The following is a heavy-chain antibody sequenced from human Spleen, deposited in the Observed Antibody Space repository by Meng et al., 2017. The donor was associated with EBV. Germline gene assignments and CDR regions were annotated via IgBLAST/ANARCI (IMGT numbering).Heavy chain of an antibody. Sequence: QVQLQASGQGLVKPLGPPSLTAAGLGGSISSSNWWSWVRQPPGKGLEWIGEIYHSGSTNYNPSLKSRVTISVDKSKNQFSLKLSSVTAADTAVYYCAREVASYNWFDPWGQGTLVTVSS. CDR3: AREVASYNWFDP. J-gene: IGHJ5*02. CDR1: GGSISSSNW. CDR2: IYHSGST. V-gene: IGHV4-4*03. D-gene: IGHD5-12*01.